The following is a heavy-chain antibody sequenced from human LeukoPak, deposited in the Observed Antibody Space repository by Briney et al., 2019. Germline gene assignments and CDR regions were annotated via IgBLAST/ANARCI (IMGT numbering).Heavy chain of an antibody. D-gene: IGHD1-26*01. J-gene: IGHJ4*02. CDR2: MNPNSGNT. CDR3: ARSSVGARRRIDY. CDR1: GYTFTSYD. Sequence: GSLKVSCKASGYTFTSYDINWVRQATGPGIEWMGWMNPNSGNTGYAQKLQGRVTMTRSTSINTAYMELNSVTSEDTAVYYCARSSVGARRRIDYWGKGSLVTVSS. V-gene: IGHV1-8*01.